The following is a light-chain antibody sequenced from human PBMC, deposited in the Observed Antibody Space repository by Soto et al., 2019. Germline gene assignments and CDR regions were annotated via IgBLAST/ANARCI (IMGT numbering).Light chain of an antibody. CDR2: VAS. V-gene: IGKV3-15*01. J-gene: IGKJ2*01. CDR1: QSSSGG. CDR3: QQGHNWPLT. Sequence: EIVMTQSPATLSVSPGERATLSCRASQSSSGGLAWYQQKPGQPPRLLIYVASTRATGVPARFTGSGSGSEYTLTISGLPSEDFAVYYCQQGHNWPLTFGQGTRLE.